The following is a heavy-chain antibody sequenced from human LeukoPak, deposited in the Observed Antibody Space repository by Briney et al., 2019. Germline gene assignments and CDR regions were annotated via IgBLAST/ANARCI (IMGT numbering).Heavy chain of an antibody. CDR1: GGTFSSYA. Sequence: SVKVSCKASGGTFSSYAISWVRQAPGQGLEWMGRIIPIFGTANYAQKFQGRGTITTDESTSTAYMELSSLRSEDTAVYYCARRITPGYYFDYWGQGTLVTVSS. D-gene: IGHD3-10*01. CDR2: IIPIFGTA. CDR3: ARRITPGYYFDY. V-gene: IGHV1-69*05. J-gene: IGHJ4*02.